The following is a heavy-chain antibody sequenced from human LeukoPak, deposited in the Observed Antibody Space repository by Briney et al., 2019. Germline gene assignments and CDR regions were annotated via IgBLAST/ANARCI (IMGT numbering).Heavy chain of an antibody. Sequence: GGSLRLSCAASGFTFSSYWMHWVRQVPGKGLVWVSRINSDGSSTNYADSVKGRFTISSDNAKNTVYLQMNSLRAEDTAVYYCANLERDYWGQGTLVTVSS. CDR2: INSDGSST. J-gene: IGHJ4*02. D-gene: IGHD5-24*01. CDR1: GFTFSSYW. V-gene: IGHV3-74*01. CDR3: ANLERDY.